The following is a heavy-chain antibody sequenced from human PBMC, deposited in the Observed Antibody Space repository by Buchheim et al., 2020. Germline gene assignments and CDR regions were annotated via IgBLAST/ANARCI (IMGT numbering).Heavy chain of an antibody. CDR3: ARDGDFWSGFSYYYYGMDV. V-gene: IGHV3-48*03. Sequence: EVQLVESGGGLVQPGGSLRLSCAASGFTFSSYEMNWVRQAPGKGLEWVSYISSSGSTIYYADSVKGRFTIYRDNAKNSLYLQMNSLRAEDTAVYYCARDGDFWSGFSYYYYGMDVWGQGTT. CDR1: GFTFSSYE. CDR2: ISSSGSTI. D-gene: IGHD3-3*01. J-gene: IGHJ6*02.